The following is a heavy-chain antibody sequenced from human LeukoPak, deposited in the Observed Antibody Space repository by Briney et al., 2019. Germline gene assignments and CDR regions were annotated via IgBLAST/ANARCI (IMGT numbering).Heavy chain of an antibody. CDR1: GFTFSSYS. CDR2: ISSSSSYI. J-gene: IGHJ6*03. CDR3: ARDSRDIVVVPAAMDGYYYYYMDV. Sequence: PRGSLRLSCAASGFTFSSYSMNWVRQAPGKGLEWVSSISSSSSYIYYADSVKGRFTISRDNAKNSLYLQMNSLRAEDTAVYYCARDSRDIVVVPAAMDGYYYYYMDVWGKGTTVTVSS. V-gene: IGHV3-21*01. D-gene: IGHD2-2*01.